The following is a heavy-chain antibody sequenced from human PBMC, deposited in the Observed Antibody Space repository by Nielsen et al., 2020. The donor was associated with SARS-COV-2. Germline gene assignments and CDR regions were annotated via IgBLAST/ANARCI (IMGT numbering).Heavy chain of an antibody. V-gene: IGHV7-4-1*02. J-gene: IGHJ6*03. CDR2: INTNTGNP. CDR3: ARSPPYYDFWSGYYMYYYYYMDV. CDR1: GYTFTSYA. D-gene: IGHD3-3*01. Sequence: ASVKVSCKASGYTFTSYAMNWVRQAPGQGLEWMGWINTNTGNPTYAQGFTGRFVFSLDTSVSTAYLQISSLKAEDTAVYYCARSPPYYDFWSGYYMYYYYYMDVWGKGTTVTVSS.